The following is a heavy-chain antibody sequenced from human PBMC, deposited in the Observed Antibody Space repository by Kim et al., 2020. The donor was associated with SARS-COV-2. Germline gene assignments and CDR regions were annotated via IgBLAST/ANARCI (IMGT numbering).Heavy chain of an antibody. J-gene: IGHJ4*02. D-gene: IGHD6-19*01. CDR3: ARRAYSSGWWYFDY. CDR1: GFTFSSYW. Sequence: GGSLRLSCAASGFTFSSYWMHWVRQAPGKGLVWVSRINSDGSTTSYADSVKGRFTISRDNAKNTLYLQMNSLRAEDTAVYYCARRAYSSGWWYFDYWGQGTLVTVYS. CDR2: INSDGSTT. V-gene: IGHV3-74*01.